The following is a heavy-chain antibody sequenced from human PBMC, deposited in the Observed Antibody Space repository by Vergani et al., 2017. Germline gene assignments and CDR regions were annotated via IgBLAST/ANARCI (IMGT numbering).Heavy chain of an antibody. CDR3: AKYPGISTTRHYSAMYV. D-gene: IGHD1-1*01. CDR2: ISPGASTV. CDR1: GFKFSDHY. J-gene: IGHJ6*02. Sequence: LEESGGGSVKPGGSLRLSCAASGFKFSDHYMSWIRQAPGKGLEWVSHISPGASTVSYTDSVTGRFTVSRDNDNNSLTLDMTTLRVEDTAVYYCAKYPGISTTRHYSAMYVWGQGTTVTVSS. V-gene: IGHV3-11*04.